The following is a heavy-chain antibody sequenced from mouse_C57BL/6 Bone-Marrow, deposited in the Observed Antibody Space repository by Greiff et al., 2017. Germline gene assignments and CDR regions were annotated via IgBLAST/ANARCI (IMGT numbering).Heavy chain of an antibody. Sequence: QVQLQQPGAELVMPGASVKLSCKASGYTFTSYWMHWVKQRPGQGLEWIGEIDPSDSYTNYNQKFNGKSTLTVDKSSSTAYMQLSSLTSEDSAVYYCARGSGLPWFAYWGQGTLVTVSA. CDR1: GYTFTSYW. J-gene: IGHJ3*01. CDR2: IDPSDSYT. D-gene: IGHD3-2*02. CDR3: ARGSGLPWFAY. V-gene: IGHV1-69*01.